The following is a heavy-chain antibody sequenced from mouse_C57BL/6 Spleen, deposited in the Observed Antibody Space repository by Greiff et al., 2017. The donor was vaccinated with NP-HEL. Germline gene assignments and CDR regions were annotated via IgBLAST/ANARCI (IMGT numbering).Heavy chain of an antibody. D-gene: IGHD2-4*01. Sequence: QVQLQQPGAELVMPGASVKLSCKASGYTFTSYWMHWVKQRPGQGLEWIGEIDPSDSYTNYNQKFKGKSTLTVDKSSSTAYMQLSSLTSEDSAVYYCARYRDYGLYYFDYWGQGTTLTVSS. CDR3: ARYRDYGLYYFDY. V-gene: IGHV1-69*01. CDR2: IDPSDSYT. J-gene: IGHJ2*01. CDR1: GYTFTSYW.